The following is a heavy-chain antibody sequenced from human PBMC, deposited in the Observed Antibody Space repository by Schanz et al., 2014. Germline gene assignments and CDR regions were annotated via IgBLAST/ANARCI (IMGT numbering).Heavy chain of an antibody. J-gene: IGHJ2*01. D-gene: IGHD2-21*01. V-gene: IGHV3-NL1*01. CDR1: GFTFSGYG. CDR3: AKGQGAVINNWYFDL. Sequence: QVQLVESGGGVVQPGGSLRLSCAASGFTFSGYGMHWVRQAPGKGLEWVSGISWDSGTIVYADSVKGRFTISRDNSINTLSLQMNSLSADDTAVYYCAKGQGAVINNWYFDLWGRGTLVTVSS. CDR2: ISWDSGTI.